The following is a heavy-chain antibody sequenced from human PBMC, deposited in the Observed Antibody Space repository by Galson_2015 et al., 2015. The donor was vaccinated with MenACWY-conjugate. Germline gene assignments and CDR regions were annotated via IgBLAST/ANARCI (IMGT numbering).Heavy chain of an antibody. Sequence: SLRLSCAGSGFAFSGYAMTWVRQAPGKGLKWVSTINVSGGSTHYADFVRGRVTISRDNSRNTVYLQMNSLRVDDTAVYYCARHMGLAYAMDVWGQGTTVTVSS. V-gene: IGHV3-23*01. D-gene: IGHD4/OR15-4a*01. CDR3: ARHMGLAYAMDV. CDR2: INVSGGST. J-gene: IGHJ6*02. CDR1: GFAFSGYA.